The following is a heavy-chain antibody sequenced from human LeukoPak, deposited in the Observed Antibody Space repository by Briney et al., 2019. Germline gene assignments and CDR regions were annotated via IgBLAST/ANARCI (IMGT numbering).Heavy chain of an antibody. J-gene: IGHJ4*02. CDR2: IYHSGST. D-gene: IGHD6-19*01. CDR1: GYSISSGYY. Sequence: SETLSLTCTVSGYSISSGYYWGWIRQPPGKGLEWIGSIYHSGSTYYNPSLKSRVTISVDTSKNQFSLKLSSVTAADTAVYYCARAAVAADYFDYWGQGTLVTVSS. CDR3: ARAAVAADYFDY. V-gene: IGHV4-38-2*02.